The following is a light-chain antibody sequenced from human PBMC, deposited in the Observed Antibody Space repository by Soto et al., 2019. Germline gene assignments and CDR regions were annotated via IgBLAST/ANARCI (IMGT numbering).Light chain of an antibody. CDR2: DVS. V-gene: IGLV2-11*01. J-gene: IGLJ1*01. CDR1: SSDVGGYEY. CDR3: SSYTSSDTYV. Sequence: QSALTQPRSVSGSPGQSVTISCTGASSDVGGYEYVSWYQQHPGKAPKFMIYDVSKRPSGVPARFSGSKSGNTASLSISGLQAEDEADYYCSSYTSSDTYVFGSGTKLTVL.